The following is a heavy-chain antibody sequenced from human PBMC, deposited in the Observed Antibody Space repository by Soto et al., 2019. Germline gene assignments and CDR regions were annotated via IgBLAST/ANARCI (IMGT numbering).Heavy chain of an antibody. CDR1: EGCSRGGHCY. Sequence: PSETQPLTFTVSEGCSRGGHCYWNWIRQHPGKDLEWVGYISYSGITHHNPSLKSRLFISVDTSKNQFSLKLSSVTAADTAVYYCAREVGDLGTRCYPWGQGTLVTVSS. CDR2: ISYSGIT. J-gene: IGHJ5*02. D-gene: IGHD1-26*01. CDR3: AREVGDLGTRCYP. V-gene: IGHV4-31*03.